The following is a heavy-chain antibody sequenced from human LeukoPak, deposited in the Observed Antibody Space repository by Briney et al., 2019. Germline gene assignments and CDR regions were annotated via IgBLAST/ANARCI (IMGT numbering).Heavy chain of an antibody. V-gene: IGHV4-59*12. CDR2: IYYSGST. J-gene: IGHJ2*01. Sequence: SQTLSLTCTVSGGSISSYYWSWIRQPPGKGLEWIGYIYYSGSTNYNPSLKSRVTISVDTSKNQFSLKLSSVTAADTAVYYCARGANWYFDLWGRGTLVTVSS. D-gene: IGHD2-8*01. CDR1: GGSISSYY. CDR3: ARGANWYFDL.